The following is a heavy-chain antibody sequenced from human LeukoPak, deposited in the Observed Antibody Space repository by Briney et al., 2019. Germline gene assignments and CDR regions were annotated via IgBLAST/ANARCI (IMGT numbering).Heavy chain of an antibody. D-gene: IGHD6-13*01. CDR2: IYPGDSDT. Sequence: GESLKISCKGSGYSFTSYWIGWVRQMPGKGLEWMGIIYPGDSDTRYSPSFQGQVTISADKSISTAYLQWSSLKASDTAMYYCARRLAAAGTKNWFDPWGQGTLVTVSS. CDR1: GYSFTSYW. CDR3: ARRLAAAGTKNWFDP. J-gene: IGHJ5*02. V-gene: IGHV5-51*01.